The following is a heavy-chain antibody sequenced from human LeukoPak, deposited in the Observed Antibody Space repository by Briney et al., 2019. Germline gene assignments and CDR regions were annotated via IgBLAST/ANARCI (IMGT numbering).Heavy chain of an antibody. Sequence: ASVKVSCKASGYTFTSYGISWVRQAPGQGLEWMGWISAYNGNTNYAQKLQGRVTMTTDTSTSTAYMELRSLRSDDTAVYYCARAGTSGYDWRQLVLLYYHYYGMDVCGQGTTVTVSS. D-gene: IGHD5-12*01. CDR1: GYTFTSYG. CDR2: ISAYNGNT. V-gene: IGHV1-18*01. CDR3: ARAGTSGYDWRQLVLLYYHYYGMDV. J-gene: IGHJ6*02.